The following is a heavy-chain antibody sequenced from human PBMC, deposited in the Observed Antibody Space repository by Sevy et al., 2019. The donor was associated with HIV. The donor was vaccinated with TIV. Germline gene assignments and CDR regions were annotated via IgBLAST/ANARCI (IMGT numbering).Heavy chain of an antibody. CDR3: SMEDGYNYFDY. CDR2: IKSETDGGTT. D-gene: IGHD5-12*01. J-gene: IGHJ4*02. V-gene: IGHV3-15*07. Sequence: GGSLRLSCAASGFIFTSHGMHWVRQAPGKGPEWVGRIKSETDGGTTDYAEPVKGRFSISRDDSKNTLYLQMNSLKIEDTAVYYCSMEDGYNYFDYWGQGALVTVSS. CDR1: GFIFTSHG.